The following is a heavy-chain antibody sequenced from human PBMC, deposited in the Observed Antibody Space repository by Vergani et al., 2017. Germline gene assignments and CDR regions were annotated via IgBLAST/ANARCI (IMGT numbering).Heavy chain of an antibody. CDR3: AKGLAAAGYDAYDV. D-gene: IGHD6-13*01. CDR2: FSVSGGSP. V-gene: IGHV3-23*01. CDR1: GFTFNSYA. J-gene: IGHJ3*01. Sequence: EVQLLESGGGLVQPGGSLRLSCAASGFTFNSYAMTWGRQAPGTGLEWVSTFSVSGGSPNYAYSVRGRFTIPRDNSKNTLYLQMNSLRAEDTAVYYCAKGLAAAGYDAYDVWGQATMVIVSS.